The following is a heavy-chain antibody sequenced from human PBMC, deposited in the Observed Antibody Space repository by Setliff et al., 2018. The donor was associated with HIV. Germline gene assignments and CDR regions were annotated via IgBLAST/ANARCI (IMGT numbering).Heavy chain of an antibody. CDR2: INTNTGNP. D-gene: IGHD3-10*01. J-gene: IGHJ3*01. V-gene: IGHV7-4-1*04. CDR1: GYTFNNYA. Sequence: ASVKVSCKASGYTFNNYAMNWVRQAPGQGLELMGWINTNTGNPTYAQGFTRRFVFSLDASVRVAYLQITNLRPEDTAVYFCARGGDLMQIWSRYPFDFWGQGTVVTVSS. CDR3: ARGGDLMQIWSRYPFDF.